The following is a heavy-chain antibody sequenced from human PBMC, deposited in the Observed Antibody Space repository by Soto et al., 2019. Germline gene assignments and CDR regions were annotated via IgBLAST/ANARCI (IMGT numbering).Heavy chain of an antibody. V-gene: IGHV4-4*07. CDR2: IYSGGST. CDR3: ARGPGGFGDFSLDY. J-gene: IGHJ4*02. D-gene: IGHD3-10*01. CDR1: GGSINSYY. Sequence: QVQLQESGPGLVKPSETLSLTCTVSGGSINSYYWSWIRQPAGKGLEWIGRIYSGGSTNYNPSLKSRLTVSVDTSKNQFSLKLTSVTAADTAVYYCARGPGGFGDFSLDYWGRGTLVTVSS.